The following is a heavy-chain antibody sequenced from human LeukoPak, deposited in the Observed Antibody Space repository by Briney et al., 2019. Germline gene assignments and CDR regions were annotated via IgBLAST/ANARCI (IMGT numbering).Heavy chain of an antibody. J-gene: IGHJ4*01. V-gene: IGHV3-23*01. Sequence: GGSLRLSCAASGFIFSNYAMSWVRLAPGKGLEWISAITGSGDTTYYADSVKGRFTISRDNAKNTVYLQMKSLTVEDTGVYYCHGGYGHALENFDYWGHGTLVTVSS. CDR1: GFIFSNYA. D-gene: IGHD4-17*01. CDR3: HGGYGHALENFDY. CDR2: ITGSGDTT.